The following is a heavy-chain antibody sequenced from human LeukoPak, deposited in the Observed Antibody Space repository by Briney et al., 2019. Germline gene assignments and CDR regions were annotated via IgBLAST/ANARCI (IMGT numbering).Heavy chain of an antibody. V-gene: IGHV4-61*02. CDR2: FYTSGST. Sequence: SQTLSLTCTVSGASINSGNYYWNWIRQPAGKGLEWIGRFYTSGSTNYSPSLKSRVTISVDTSKNQFSLRLSSVTAADTAVYYCARDLWMGAFDIWGQGTMVTVSS. CDR3: ARDLWMGAFDI. CDR1: GASINSGNYY. J-gene: IGHJ3*02. D-gene: IGHD1-1*01.